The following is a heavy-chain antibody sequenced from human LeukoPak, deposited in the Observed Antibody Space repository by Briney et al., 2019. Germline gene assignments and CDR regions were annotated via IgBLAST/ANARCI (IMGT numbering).Heavy chain of an antibody. J-gene: IGHJ4*02. CDR1: GGSISSSSYY. V-gene: IGHV4-39*01. CDR2: IYYSGST. CDR3: ARKYYGSGSYYKDINFDY. D-gene: IGHD3-10*01. Sequence: PSETLSLACTVSGGSISSSSYYWGWIRQPPGKGLEWIGSIYYSGSTYYSPSLKSRVTISVDTSKNQFSLKLSSVTAADTAVYYCARKYYGSGSYYKDINFDYWGQGTLVTVSS.